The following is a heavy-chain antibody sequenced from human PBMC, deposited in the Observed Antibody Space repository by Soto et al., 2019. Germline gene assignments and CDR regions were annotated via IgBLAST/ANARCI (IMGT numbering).Heavy chain of an antibody. CDR3: ASKVRYCTNGVCYRPIDY. Sequence: PSETLSLTCAVSGGSISSSNWWCWVRQPPGKGLEGRGEIDRRESSNYNPLLKSRVTISVDNSKNQFSLKLSSVTAVYTGVYYCASKVRYCTNGVCYRPIDYWGQGTLVTVSS. V-gene: IGHV4-4*02. J-gene: IGHJ4*02. D-gene: IGHD2-8*01. CDR2: IDRRESS. CDR1: GGSISSSNW.